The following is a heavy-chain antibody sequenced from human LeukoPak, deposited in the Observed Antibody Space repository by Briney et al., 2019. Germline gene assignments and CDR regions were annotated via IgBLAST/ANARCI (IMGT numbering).Heavy chain of an antibody. CDR1: GGSFSGYY. D-gene: IGHD3-10*01. J-gene: IGHJ5*02. CDR2: INHSGST. Sequence: ETLSLTCAVYGGSFSGYYWSWIRQPPGKGLEWIGGINHSGSTNYNPSLKSRVTISVDTSKNQFSLKLSSVTAADTAVYYCARGPRNYYGSGSYYNVGWFDPWGQGTLVTVSS. CDR3: ARGPRNYYGSGSYYNVGWFDP. V-gene: IGHV4-34*01.